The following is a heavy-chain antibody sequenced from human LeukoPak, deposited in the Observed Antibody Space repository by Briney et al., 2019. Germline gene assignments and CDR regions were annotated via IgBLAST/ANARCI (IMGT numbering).Heavy chain of an antibody. CDR3: AKDYGDYEKGLDY. V-gene: IGHV3-30*02. Sequence: GGSLRLSCAASGFTFSSYGMHWVRQAPGKGLEWVAVIWYGGSNKYYADSVKGRFTISRDNSKNTLYLQMNSLRAEDTAVYYCAKDYGDYEKGLDYWGQGTLVTVSS. CDR1: GFTFSSYG. J-gene: IGHJ4*02. CDR2: IWYGGSNK. D-gene: IGHD4-17*01.